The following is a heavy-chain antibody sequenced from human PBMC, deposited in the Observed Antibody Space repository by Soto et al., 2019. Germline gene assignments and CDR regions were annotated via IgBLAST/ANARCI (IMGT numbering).Heavy chain of an antibody. J-gene: IGHJ6*02. CDR3: ARHVRAAAGYYYCFYGMDV. D-gene: IGHD6-13*01. CDR1: GYSFTSYW. CDR2: IHPGDSDT. Sequence: PGESLKISCKGSGYSFTSYWIGWVRQMPGKGLEWMGIIHPGDSDTRYSPSFQGQVTISADKSISTAYLQWSSLKASDTAMYYCARHVRAAAGYYYCFYGMDVWGQGASVTVSS. V-gene: IGHV5-51*01.